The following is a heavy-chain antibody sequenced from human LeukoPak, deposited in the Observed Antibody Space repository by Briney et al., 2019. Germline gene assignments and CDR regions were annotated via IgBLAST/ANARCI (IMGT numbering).Heavy chain of an antibody. CDR3: ARVAVRGSNFDF. J-gene: IGHJ4*02. Sequence: SETLSLTCTVSGGSISSGDYCWSWIRQPPGKGLEWIGYIYYSGSTYYNPSLKSRVTISVDTSKNQFSLKLSSVTAADTAVYYCARVAVRGSNFDFWGQGTLVTVPS. D-gene: IGHD3-10*01. V-gene: IGHV4-30-4*01. CDR2: IYYSGST. CDR1: GGSISSGDYC.